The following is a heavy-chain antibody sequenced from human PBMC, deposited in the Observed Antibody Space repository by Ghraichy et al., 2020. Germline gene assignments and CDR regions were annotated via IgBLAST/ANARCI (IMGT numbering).Heavy chain of an antibody. CDR2: ISSGSGYI. V-gene: IGHV3-21*01. D-gene: IGHD3-3*01. CDR3: ARDAYDFWSGYHLDH. J-gene: IGHJ4*02. Sequence: LSLTCAASGFTFGSYTFNWVRQAPGKGLEWVSSISSGSGYIYYADLVKGRFTISRDNAKNSLYLQMNSLRAEDAALYYCARDAYDFWSGYHLDHWGQGTLVTVSS. CDR1: GFTFGSYT.